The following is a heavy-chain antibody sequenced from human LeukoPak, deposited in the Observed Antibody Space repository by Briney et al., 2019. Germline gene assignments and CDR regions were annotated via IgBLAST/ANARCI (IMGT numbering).Heavy chain of an antibody. CDR1: GGSISSYY. CDR2: IYYSGST. CDR3: AISAVAGTGFDY. D-gene: IGHD6-19*01. Sequence: SETLSLTCTVSGGSISSYYWGWIRQPPGKGLEWIGSIYYSGSTYYNPSLKSRVTISVDTSKNQFSLKLSSVTAADTAVYYCAISAVAGTGFDYWGQGTLVTVSS. V-gene: IGHV4-39*01. J-gene: IGHJ4*02.